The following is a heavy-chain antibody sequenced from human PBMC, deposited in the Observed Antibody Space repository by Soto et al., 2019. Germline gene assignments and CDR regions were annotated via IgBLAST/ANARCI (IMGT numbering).Heavy chain of an antibody. CDR1: GGSFSGYY. V-gene: IGHV4-34*01. J-gene: IGHJ6*02. Sequence: SETLSLTCAVYGGSFSGYYCSWIRQPPGKGLEWIGEINHSGSTNYNPSLKSRVTISVDTSKNQFSLKLSSVTAADTAVYYCARERFQTITIFGVFARGGYYGMDVWGQGTTVTVYS. CDR3: ARERFQTITIFGVFARGGYYGMDV. CDR2: INHSGST. D-gene: IGHD3-3*01.